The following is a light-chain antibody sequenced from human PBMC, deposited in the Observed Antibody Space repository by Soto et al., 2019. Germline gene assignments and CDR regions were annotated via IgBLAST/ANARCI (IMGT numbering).Light chain of an antibody. CDR1: QSISTY. V-gene: IGKV1-39*01. J-gene: IGKJ1*01. CDR3: QQSHSIPLT. Sequence: DIQLTQTPSPLSASVGDRVAITCLASQSISTYLNWYQQKPGKAPKLLIYAASSLQSGVPSRFSGSGSGADFTLTFSSLQPEDFATYYCQQSHSIPLTFGQGTKVDIK. CDR2: AAS.